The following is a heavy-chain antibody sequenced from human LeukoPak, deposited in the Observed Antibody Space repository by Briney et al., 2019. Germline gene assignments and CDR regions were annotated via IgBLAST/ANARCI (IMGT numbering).Heavy chain of an antibody. D-gene: IGHD3-9*01. Sequence: SETLSLTCTVSGGSISSSTYYWGWIRQPPGKGLEWIGSIYYSGSTYYNPSLKSRVTISVDTSKNQFSLKLSSVTAADTAVYYCARGRKYYDILTGGGLSQYYFDYWGQGTLVTVSS. CDR2: IYYSGST. J-gene: IGHJ4*02. CDR3: ARGRKYYDILTGGGLSQYYFDY. CDR1: GGSISSSTYY. V-gene: IGHV4-39*07.